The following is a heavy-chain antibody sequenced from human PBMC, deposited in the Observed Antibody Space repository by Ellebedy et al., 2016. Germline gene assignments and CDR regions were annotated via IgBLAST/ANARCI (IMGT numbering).Heavy chain of an antibody. V-gene: IGHV1-69*04. J-gene: IGHJ4*02. CDR1: GGTFSSYA. CDR3: ARVMDGYCSGGSCNYFDY. Sequence: ASVKVSCKASGGTFSSYAISWVRQAPGQGLEWMGRIIPILGIANYAQKFQGRVTITADKSTSTAYMELSSLRSEDTAVYYCARVMDGYCSGGSCNYFDYWGQGTLVTVSS. D-gene: IGHD2-15*01. CDR2: IIPILGIA.